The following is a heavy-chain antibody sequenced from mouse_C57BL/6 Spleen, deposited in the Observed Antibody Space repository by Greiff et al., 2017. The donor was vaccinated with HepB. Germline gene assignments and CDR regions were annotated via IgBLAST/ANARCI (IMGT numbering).Heavy chain of an antibody. CDR2: IWGVGST. V-gene: IGHV2-6*01. CDR3: ASGGNYGNPAWFAY. D-gene: IGHD2-1*01. Sequence: VNVVESGPGLVAPSQSLSITCTVSGFSLTSYGVDWVRQSPGKGLEWLGVIWGVGSTNYNSALKSRLSISKDNSKSQVFLKMNSLQTDDTAMYYCASGGNYGNPAWFAYWGQGTLVTVSA. CDR1: GFSLTSYG. J-gene: IGHJ3*01.